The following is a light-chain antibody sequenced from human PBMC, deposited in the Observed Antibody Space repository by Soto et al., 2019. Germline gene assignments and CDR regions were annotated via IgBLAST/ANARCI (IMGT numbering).Light chain of an antibody. CDR3: CSYGGSNHL. CDR2: EVT. V-gene: IGLV2-8*01. CDR1: SSDIGTYDY. Sequence: QSALTQPPSASGSPGQSVTISCTGPSSDIGTYDYVSWYQQHPGQAPKLILYEVTKRPSGVPDRFSGSKSGTTASLTGSGLQAEDESYYYCCSYGGSNHLFGGATKLTVL. J-gene: IGLJ3*02.